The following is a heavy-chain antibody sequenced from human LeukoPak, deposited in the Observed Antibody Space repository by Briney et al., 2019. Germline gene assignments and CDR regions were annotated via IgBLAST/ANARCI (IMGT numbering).Heavy chain of an antibody. CDR1: GVSFSGYY. CDR2: INHSGST. D-gene: IGHD3-10*01. Sequence: SETLSLTCAVYGVSFSGYYWSWIRQPPGKGLEWIGEINHSGSTNYNPSLKSRITISVDTSNDQFSLKLSSMTAADTAVYYCASNRDLVRGLFDPWGQGTLVTVSS. J-gene: IGHJ5*02. CDR3: ASNRDLVRGLFDP. V-gene: IGHV4-34*01.